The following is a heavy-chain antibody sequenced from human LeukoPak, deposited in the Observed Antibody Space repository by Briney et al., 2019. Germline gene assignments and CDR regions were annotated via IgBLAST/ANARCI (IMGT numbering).Heavy chain of an antibody. V-gene: IGHV4-39*01. D-gene: IGHD3-10*02. CDR1: GGSISTSGYY. J-gene: IGHJ4*02. Sequence: SETLSLTCSVSGGSISTSGYYWGWIRQPPGKGLEYIGSMYYSGSTDYNPSLKSRVTISVDTSNNHFSLRLSSVTAADAAVYYCARRRGMFSYYLDYWGQGTLVTVSS. CDR3: ARRRGMFSYYLDY. CDR2: MYYSGST.